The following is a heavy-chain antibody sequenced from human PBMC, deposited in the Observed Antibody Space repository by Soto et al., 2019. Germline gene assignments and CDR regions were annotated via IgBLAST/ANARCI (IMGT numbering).Heavy chain of an antibody. Sequence: GGSLRLSCVASGFTFSSYAMHWVRQAPGKGLEWVAVISYDGSNKYYADSVKGRFTISRDNSKNTLYLQMNSLRAEDTAVYYCASLLVGCTNGVCYNIRENDAFDIWGQGTMVTVSS. CDR3: ASLLVGCTNGVCYNIRENDAFDI. D-gene: IGHD2-8*01. J-gene: IGHJ3*02. V-gene: IGHV3-30-3*01. CDR1: GFTFSSYA. CDR2: ISYDGSNK.